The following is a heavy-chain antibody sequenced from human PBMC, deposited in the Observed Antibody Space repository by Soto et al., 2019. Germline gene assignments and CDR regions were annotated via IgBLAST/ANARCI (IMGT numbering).Heavy chain of an antibody. CDR3: ARDVRQQLVPSYYYYYGMDV. D-gene: IGHD6-13*01. Sequence: ASVKVSCKASGYTFTGYYMHWVRQAPGQGLEWLGWINPNSGGTNYAQKFQGWVTMTRDTSISTAYMELSRLRSDDTAVYYCARDVRQQLVPSYYYYYGMDVWGQGTTVTVS. V-gene: IGHV1-2*04. J-gene: IGHJ6*02. CDR2: INPNSGGT. CDR1: GYTFTGYY.